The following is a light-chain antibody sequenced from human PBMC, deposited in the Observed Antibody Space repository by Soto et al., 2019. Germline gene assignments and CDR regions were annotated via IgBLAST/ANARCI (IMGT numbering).Light chain of an antibody. CDR3: CSYEGSSTFGV. CDR2: EVS. J-gene: IGLJ2*01. Sequence: QSALTQPASVSGSPGQSITISCTGTSSDVGSYNLVSWYQQHPGKATKLMIYEVSKRPSGVSNRFSGSKSGNTASLTISGLQAEDEADYYCCSYEGSSTFGVFGGGTKLTGL. V-gene: IGLV2-23*02. CDR1: SSDVGSYNL.